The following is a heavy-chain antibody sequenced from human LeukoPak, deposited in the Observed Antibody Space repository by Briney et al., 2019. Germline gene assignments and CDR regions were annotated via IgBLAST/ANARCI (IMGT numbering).Heavy chain of an antibody. J-gene: IGHJ3*02. Sequence: PGGSLRLSCAASGFTFSSYAMHWVRQAPGKGLEWVAVISYDGSNKYYADSVKGRFTISRDNSKNTLYLQMNSLRAEDTAVYYCARAYVTIYGSGSWAHDAYDIWGQGTMVTVSS. CDR3: ARAYVTIYGSGSWAHDAYDI. D-gene: IGHD3-10*01. CDR2: ISYDGSNK. V-gene: IGHV3-30-3*01. CDR1: GFTFSSYA.